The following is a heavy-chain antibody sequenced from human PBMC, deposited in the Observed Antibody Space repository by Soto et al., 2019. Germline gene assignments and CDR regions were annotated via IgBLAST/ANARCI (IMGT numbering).Heavy chain of an antibody. CDR3: ARSTWYYDSSGFYYFDY. D-gene: IGHD3-22*01. J-gene: IGHJ4*02. Sequence: ASVKVSCKASGYTFTSYGISWVRQAPGQGLEWMGWISAYNGNTNYAQKLRGRVTMTTDTSTSTAYMELRSLRSDDTAVYYCARSTWYYDSSGFYYFDYWGQGTLVTVSS. V-gene: IGHV1-18*01. CDR2: ISAYNGNT. CDR1: GYTFTSYG.